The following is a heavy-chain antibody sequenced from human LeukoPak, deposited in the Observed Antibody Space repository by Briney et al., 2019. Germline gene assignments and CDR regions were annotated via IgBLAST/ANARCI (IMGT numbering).Heavy chain of an antibody. CDR2: IYYSGST. CDR1: GGSISSYY. V-gene: IGHV4-59*01. J-gene: IGHJ2*01. D-gene: IGHD2-15*01. Sequence: SETLSLTCTASGGSISSYYWSWIRQPPGKGLEWIGYIYYSGSTNYNPSLKSRVTISVDTSKNQFSLKLSSVTAADTAVYYCARSVVYWYFDLWGRGTLVTVSS. CDR3: ARSVVYWYFDL.